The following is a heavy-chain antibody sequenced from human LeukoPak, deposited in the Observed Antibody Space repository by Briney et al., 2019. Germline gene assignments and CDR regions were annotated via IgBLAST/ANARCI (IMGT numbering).Heavy chain of an antibody. D-gene: IGHD3-22*01. J-gene: IGHJ4*02. CDR3: AKAGRGIVVVIDFDY. CDR2: IRSDGSDT. Sequence: GGSLRLSCAASGFTFSDTWMHWVRQAPGEGLVWVSRIRSDGSDTRYAESVKGRFTISRDNSKNTLYLQMNSLRAEDTAVYYCAKAGRGIVVVIDFDYWGQGTLVTVSS. V-gene: IGHV3-74*01. CDR1: GFTFSDTW.